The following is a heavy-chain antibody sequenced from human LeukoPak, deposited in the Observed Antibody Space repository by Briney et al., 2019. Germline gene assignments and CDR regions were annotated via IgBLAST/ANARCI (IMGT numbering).Heavy chain of an antibody. J-gene: IGHJ3*02. CDR3: ARLDWLGPYYYDSSGYYKGAFDI. CDR1: GGSLSSYY. Sequence: PSETLSLTCTVSGGSLSSYYWSWIRQPPGKGLEWIGYIYYSGSTNYNPSLKSRVTISVDTSKNQFSLKLSSVTAADTAVYYCARLDWLGPYYYDSSGYYKGAFDIWGQGTMVTVSS. D-gene: IGHD3-22*01. V-gene: IGHV4-59*08. CDR2: IYYSGST.